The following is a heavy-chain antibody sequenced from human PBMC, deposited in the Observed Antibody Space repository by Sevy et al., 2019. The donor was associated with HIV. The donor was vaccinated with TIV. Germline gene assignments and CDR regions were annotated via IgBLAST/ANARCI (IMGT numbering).Heavy chain of an antibody. CDR1: GLTFSSYW. Sequence: GESLKISCAASGLTFSSYWMHWVRQAPGKGLVWVSRINSDGSSTSYADSVKGRFTISRDNAKNTLYLQMNSLRAEDTAVYYCARDLPPSATTVAHFDYWGQGTLVTVSS. J-gene: IGHJ4*02. D-gene: IGHD4-17*01. V-gene: IGHV3-74*01. CDR2: INSDGSST. CDR3: ARDLPPSATTVAHFDY.